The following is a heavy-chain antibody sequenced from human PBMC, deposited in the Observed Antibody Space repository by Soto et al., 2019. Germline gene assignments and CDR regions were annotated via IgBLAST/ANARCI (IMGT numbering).Heavy chain of an antibody. D-gene: IGHD2-2*01. CDR3: VRDGCSTTTYVGARMNAFDI. V-gene: IGHV4-59*12. Sequence: SETLSLTCTVSGGSISSYYWSWIRQPPGKELERIGYIYYRGSTNYNPSIKSRVTITVDTSKNQLPLQLNSGTPEDTALYYCVRDGCSTTTYVGARMNAFDIWGQGTVVTVSS. CDR2: IYYRGST. J-gene: IGHJ3*02. CDR1: GGSISSYY.